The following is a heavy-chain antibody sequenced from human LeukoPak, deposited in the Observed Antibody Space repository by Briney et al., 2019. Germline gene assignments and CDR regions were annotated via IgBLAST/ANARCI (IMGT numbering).Heavy chain of an antibody. CDR1: GFTFSSYA. J-gene: IGHJ4*02. Sequence: GGSLRLSCAASGFTFSSYAMSWVRQAPGKGLEWVSAISGSGGSTYYADSVKGRFTISRDNSKNTLYLQMNSLRAEDTAVYYCAKDGSRYYDFWSGDDYWGQGTLVTVSS. D-gene: IGHD3-3*01. CDR2: ISGSGGST. CDR3: AKDGSRYYDFWSGDDY. V-gene: IGHV3-23*01.